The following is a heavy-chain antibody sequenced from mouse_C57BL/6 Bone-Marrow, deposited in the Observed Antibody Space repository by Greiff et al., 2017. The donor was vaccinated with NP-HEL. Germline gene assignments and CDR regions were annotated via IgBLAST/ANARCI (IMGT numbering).Heavy chain of an antibody. D-gene: IGHD2-14*01. J-gene: IGHJ4*01. CDR2: INPNNGGT. CDR1: GYTFTDYN. Sequence: EVQLQQSGPELVKPGASVKMSCTASGYTFTDYNMHWVKQSHGKSLEWIGYINPNNGGTSYNQKFKGKATLTVNKSSSTAYMERRSMTAEDSAVYDCVGRDYAMDYWGQGTAVTVSS. CDR3: VGRDYAMDY. V-gene: IGHV1-22*01.